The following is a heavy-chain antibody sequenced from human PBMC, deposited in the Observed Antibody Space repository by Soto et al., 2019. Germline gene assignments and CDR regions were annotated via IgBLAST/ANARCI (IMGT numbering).Heavy chain of an antibody. CDR1: GFTFSSYA. CDR3: AKDRYSSGWPDAFDI. D-gene: IGHD6-19*01. CDR2: ISGSGGST. V-gene: IGHV3-23*01. Sequence: GGSLRLSCAASGFTFSSYAMSWVCQAPGKGLEWVSAISGSGGSTYYADSVKGRFTISRDNSKNTLYLQMNSLRAEDTAVYYCAKDRYSSGWPDAFDIWGQGTMVTVSS. J-gene: IGHJ3*02.